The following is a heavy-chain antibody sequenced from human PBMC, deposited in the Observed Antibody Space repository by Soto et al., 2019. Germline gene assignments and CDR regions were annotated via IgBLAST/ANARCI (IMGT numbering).Heavy chain of an antibody. CDR3: ARGLRYSGMDV. V-gene: IGHV4-34*01. Sequence: ETLSLTCAVHCGSFNAYSWTWIRQPPGKGLEWIGEIDHSGSTTYNPSLKSRIIMSVDTSKNQFSLNVSSMTAADTAVYYCARGLRYSGMDVWGQGTTVTVSS. CDR1: CGSFNAYS. CDR2: IDHSGST. J-gene: IGHJ6*02.